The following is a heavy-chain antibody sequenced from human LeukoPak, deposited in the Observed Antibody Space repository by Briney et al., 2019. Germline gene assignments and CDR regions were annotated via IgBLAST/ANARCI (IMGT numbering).Heavy chain of an antibody. CDR3: ARDRWSRYYDFWSGSNDNWFDP. CDR1: GYTFTGYY. J-gene: IGHJ5*02. CDR2: INPNSGGT. V-gene: IGHV1-2*06. D-gene: IGHD3-3*01. Sequence: ASAKVSCKASGYTFTGYYMHWVRQAPGQGLEWMGRINPNSGGTNYAQKFQGRVTMTRDTSISTAYMELSRLRSDDTAVYYCARDRWSRYYDFWSGSNDNWFDPWGQGTLVTVSS.